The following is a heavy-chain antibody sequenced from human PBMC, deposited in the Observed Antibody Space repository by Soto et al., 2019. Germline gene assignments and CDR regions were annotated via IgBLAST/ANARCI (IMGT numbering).Heavy chain of an antibody. D-gene: IGHD3-9*01. V-gene: IGHV1-18*01. CDR1: GYTFTSYG. CDR2: ISAYNGNT. J-gene: IGHJ4*02. Sequence: QVQLVQSGAEVKKPGASVKVSCKASGYTFTSYGISWVRQAPXXXLEWXGWISAYNGNTNYAQKLQGRVTMTTDTSTSTAYMELRSLRSDDTAVYYCARDRPWDASDFGYFDWPSPALDYWGQGTLVTVSS. CDR3: ARDRPWDASDFGYFDWPSPALDY.